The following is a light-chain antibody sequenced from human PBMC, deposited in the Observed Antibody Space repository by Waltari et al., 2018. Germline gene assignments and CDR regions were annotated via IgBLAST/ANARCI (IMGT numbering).Light chain of an antibody. J-gene: IGKJ1*01. V-gene: IGKV3-20*01. CDR3: QHHFRLPAT. CDR1: QSISRY. Sequence: IMLTQSPGTLSFSPGERATLSCRASQSISRYLAWYQQKPGQAPRLLIYGASTRATGIPNRFSGSGSGTDFSLTISGLEPEDSAVYYCQHHFRLPATFGQGTKVEIK. CDR2: GAS.